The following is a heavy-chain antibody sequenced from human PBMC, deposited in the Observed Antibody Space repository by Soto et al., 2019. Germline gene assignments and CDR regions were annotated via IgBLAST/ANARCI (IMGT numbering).Heavy chain of an antibody. Sequence: ASVKVSCKASGYIFTSYYIHWVRQTPGQGLEWMGWINPFDGSRMFAQSFQGRVTMTRDTSTSTVYMEVSSLRSEDTAAYYCSRVDPGETSPFDHWGQGTQVTVSS. V-gene: IGHV1-46*03. CDR3: SRVDPGETSPFDH. D-gene: IGHD3-10*01. CDR1: GYIFTSYY. CDR2: INPFDGSR. J-gene: IGHJ4*02.